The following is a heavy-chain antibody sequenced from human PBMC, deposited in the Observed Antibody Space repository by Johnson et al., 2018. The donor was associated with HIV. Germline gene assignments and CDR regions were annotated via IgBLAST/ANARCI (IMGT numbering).Heavy chain of an antibody. J-gene: IGHJ3*02. CDR1: GFTLSDYY. CDR2: IYSGGST. Sequence: VQLVESGGGLVKPGGSLRLSCAASGFTLSDYYMSWIRQAPGKGLEWVSVIYSGGSTYYADSVKGRFTIARDNAKDTLHLQMNSLRGEDTAVYYCITGGMLVVGDAFDIWGQGTMVTVSS. V-gene: IGHV3-66*02. CDR3: ITGGMLVVGDAFDI. D-gene: IGHD3-22*01.